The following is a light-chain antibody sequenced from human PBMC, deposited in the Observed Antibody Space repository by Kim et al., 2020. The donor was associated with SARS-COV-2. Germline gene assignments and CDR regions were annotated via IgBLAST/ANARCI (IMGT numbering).Light chain of an antibody. Sequence: QPVLTQSPSASASLGASVKLTCTLSSGHSNYDITWHQQQPEKGPRYLMKLNSDGTHIKGDGIPDRFSGSSSGAERYLTISSLQSEDEADYYCHTWSTGIVFGGGTKLTVL. J-gene: IGLJ2*01. CDR3: HTWSTGIV. CDR2: LNSDGTH. CDR1: SGHSNYD. V-gene: IGLV4-69*01.